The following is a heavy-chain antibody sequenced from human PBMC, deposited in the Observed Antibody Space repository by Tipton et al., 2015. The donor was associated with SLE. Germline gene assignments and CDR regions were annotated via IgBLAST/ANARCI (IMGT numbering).Heavy chain of an antibody. CDR1: GGSISSHY. Sequence: TLSLTCTVSGGSISSHYWSWIRQPPGKGLEWIGYIYYSGSTNYNPSLKSRVTISVDTSKNQFSLKLSSVTAADTAVYYCARDSAGIAAAPFDYWGQGTLVTVSS. CDR2: IYYSGST. CDR3: ARDSAGIAAAPFDY. V-gene: IGHV4-59*11. J-gene: IGHJ4*02. D-gene: IGHD6-13*01.